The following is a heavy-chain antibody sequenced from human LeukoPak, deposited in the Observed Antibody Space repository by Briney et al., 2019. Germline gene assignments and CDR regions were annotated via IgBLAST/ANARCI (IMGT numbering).Heavy chain of an antibody. Sequence: SETLSLTCAVYGGSFSGYYWSWIRQPPGKGLEWIGEINHSGSTNYNPSLKSRVTISVDTSKNQFSLKLSSVTAADTAVYYCAREPWGWQPTDYWGQGTLVTVSS. CDR3: AREPWGWQPTDY. D-gene: IGHD2-15*01. J-gene: IGHJ4*02. CDR2: INHSGST. V-gene: IGHV4-34*01. CDR1: GGSFSGYY.